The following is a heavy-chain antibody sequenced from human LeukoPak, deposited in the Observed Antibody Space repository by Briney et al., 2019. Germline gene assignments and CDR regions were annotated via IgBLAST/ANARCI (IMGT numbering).Heavy chain of an antibody. CDR1: GYSFTSYW. D-gene: IGHD3-22*01. CDR2: IYPGDSDT. J-gene: IGHJ4*02. V-gene: IGHV5-51*01. CDR3: ARRSDSSGYYYRSYYFDY. Sequence: GESLKISCKGSGYSFTSYWIGWVRQMPGKGLEWMGIIYPGDSDTRYSPSFQGQVTISADKSISTAYLQWSSLKASDSAMYYCARRSDSSGYYYRSYYFDYWGQGTLVTVSS.